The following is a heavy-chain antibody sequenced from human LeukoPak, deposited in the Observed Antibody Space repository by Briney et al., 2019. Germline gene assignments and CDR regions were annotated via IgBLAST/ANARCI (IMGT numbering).Heavy chain of an antibody. CDR1: GFTFSDYY. J-gene: IGHJ4*02. CDR2: ISSSGSYT. V-gene: IGHV3-11*05. Sequence: GGSLRLSCAASGFTFSDYYMSWIRQAPGKGLEWVSYISSSGSYTNYADSVKGRFTISRDNAKNSLYLQMDSLRAEDTAVYYCAKDRLTGTPYYFDYWGQGTLVTVSS. CDR3: AKDRLTGTPYYFDY. D-gene: IGHD1-20*01.